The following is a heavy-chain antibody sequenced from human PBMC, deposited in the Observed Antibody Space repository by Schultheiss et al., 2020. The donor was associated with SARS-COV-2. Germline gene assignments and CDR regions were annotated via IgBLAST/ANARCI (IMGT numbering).Heavy chain of an antibody. Sequence: SQTLSLTCTVSGGSISSGGYYWSWIRQPPGKGLEWIGTIYHSGSTYYNPSLKSRVTISVDTSKNQFSLKLSSVTAADTAVYYCARGRGVPYYDFWSGYDPEPWGQGTLVTVSS. CDR1: GGSISSGGYY. CDR2: IYHSGST. V-gene: IGHV4-39*07. J-gene: IGHJ4*02. D-gene: IGHD3-3*01. CDR3: ARGRGVPYYDFWSGYDPEP.